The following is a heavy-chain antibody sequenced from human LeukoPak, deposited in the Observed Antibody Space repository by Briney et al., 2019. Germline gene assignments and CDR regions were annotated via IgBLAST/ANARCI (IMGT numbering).Heavy chain of an antibody. CDR1: RFIFSSYA. Sequence: GGSLRLSCAASRFIFSSYAMSWVRQVPGKGLEWVSVISGSGGSTNYADSAKGRFTISRDNSKNTLYLEMNSLRVDDTAVYYCAKVSTRIAAPYYFDCWGQGTLVTVSS. V-gene: IGHV3-23*01. D-gene: IGHD6-6*01. CDR2: ISGSGGST. J-gene: IGHJ4*02. CDR3: AKVSTRIAAPYYFDC.